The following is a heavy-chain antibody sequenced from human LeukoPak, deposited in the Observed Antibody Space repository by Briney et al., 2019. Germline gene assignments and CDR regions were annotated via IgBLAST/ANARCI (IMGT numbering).Heavy chain of an antibody. V-gene: IGHV4-4*07. CDR2: IYTSGST. CDR1: GGSTSSYY. D-gene: IGHD2-21*01. J-gene: IGHJ5*02. CDR3: ARDTVPLEYCGGDCSNNWFDP. Sequence: KPSETLSLTCTVSGGSTSSYYWSWIRQPAGKGLEWIGRIYTSGSTNYNPSLKSRVTMSVDTSKNQFSLKLSSVTAADTAVYYCARDTVPLEYCGGDCSNNWFDPWGQGTLVTVSS.